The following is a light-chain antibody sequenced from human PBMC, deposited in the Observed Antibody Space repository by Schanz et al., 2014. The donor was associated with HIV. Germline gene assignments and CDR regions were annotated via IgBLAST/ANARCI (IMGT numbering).Light chain of an antibody. Sequence: EIVMTQSPATLSVSPGERATLSCRASQSVSSNLAWYQQKPGQAPRLLIYGASTRATGIPDRFSGSGSGTDFTLTISRLEPEDFAVYYCQYYGSPPWTFGQGTKVEI. J-gene: IGKJ1*01. CDR3: QYYGSPPWT. CDR2: GAS. V-gene: IGKV3-20*01. CDR1: QSVSSN.